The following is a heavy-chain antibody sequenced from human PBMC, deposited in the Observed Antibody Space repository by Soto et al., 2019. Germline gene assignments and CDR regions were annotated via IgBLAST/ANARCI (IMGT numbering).Heavy chain of an antibody. V-gene: IGHV1-69*13. CDR2: VIPIFGTA. CDR1: GGRFGGYA. J-gene: IGHJ3*02. Sequence: GAAVKVCWEAWGGRFGGYAMSWGRQAPGQGLEWMGGVIPIFGTANYAQKFQGRVTITADEATSTAYMELSSLRSEDTAVYYCATERDTMRDALAIPAQRTTVPVSS. CDR3: ATERDTMRDALAI.